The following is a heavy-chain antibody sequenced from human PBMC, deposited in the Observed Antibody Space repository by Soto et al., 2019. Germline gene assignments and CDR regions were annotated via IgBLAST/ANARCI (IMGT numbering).Heavy chain of an antibody. CDR1: GGSISSYY. CDR2: IYTSGST. J-gene: IGHJ4*02. D-gene: IGHD3-10*01. Sequence: KTSETLSLTCTVSGGSISSYYWTWIRQPSGKGLEWIGRIYTSGSTNYNPSLKSRVTMSVDTSKNQFSLKLSSVTAADTAVYYCARDLKFGQADYWGQGSQVTVSS. V-gene: IGHV4-4*07. CDR3: ARDLKFGQADY.